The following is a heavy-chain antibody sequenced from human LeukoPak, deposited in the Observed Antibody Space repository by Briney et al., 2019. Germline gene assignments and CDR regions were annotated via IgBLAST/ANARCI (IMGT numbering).Heavy chain of an antibody. J-gene: IGHJ6*02. CDR3: AREAYYFGLDV. CDR2: IGGSANTI. CDR1: GFTVSDYY. V-gene: IGHV3-11*01. Sequence: PGGSLRLSCAASGFTVSDYYMNWIRQAPGKGLERLSYIGGSANTIFYADSVKGRFTISRDNANNSLYLQMNGLRDDDTGVYFCAREAYYFGLDVWGQGTTVTVSS.